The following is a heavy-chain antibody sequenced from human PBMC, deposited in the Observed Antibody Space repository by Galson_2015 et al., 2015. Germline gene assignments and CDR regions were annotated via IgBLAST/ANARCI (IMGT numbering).Heavy chain of an antibody. D-gene: IGHD2-15*01. Sequence: SVKVSCKASEDTFRSFSITWVRQAPGQGLEWMGRITPILDIQNYAQKFQGRVTITADKSTSTAYMELSSLTSEDTAIYYCARGPMTPSSWLDPWGQGTLIIVSS. V-gene: IGHV1-69*02. CDR3: ARGPMTPSSWLDP. CDR2: ITPILDIQ. CDR1: EDTFRSFS. J-gene: IGHJ5*02.